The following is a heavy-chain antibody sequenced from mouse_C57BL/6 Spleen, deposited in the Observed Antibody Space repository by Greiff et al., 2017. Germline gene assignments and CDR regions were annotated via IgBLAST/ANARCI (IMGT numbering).Heavy chain of an antibody. Sequence: QVQLQQPGAELVRPGTSVKLSCKASGYTFTSYWMHRVKQRPGQGLEWIGLIDPSDSYTNYNQKFKGKATLTVDTTSSTAYLQLSSLTSEDSAVYYCGRRDYYGSSYAMDYWSQGTSGTVSS. CDR2: IDPSDSYT. V-gene: IGHV1-59*01. J-gene: IGHJ4*01. CDR3: GRRDYYGSSYAMDY. CDR1: GYTFTSYW. D-gene: IGHD1-1*01.